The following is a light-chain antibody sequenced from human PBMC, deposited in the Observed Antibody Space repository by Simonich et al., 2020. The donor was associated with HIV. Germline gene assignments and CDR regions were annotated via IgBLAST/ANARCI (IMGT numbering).Light chain of an antibody. CDR1: QSVSSSY. CDR3: QQYNNWPPWT. V-gene: IGKV3D-15*01. J-gene: IGKJ1*01. Sequence: EIVMTQSPATLSVSPGERVTLSCRASQSVSSSYLTWYQHKPVQAPRLLIYGASSRATGIPERFSGSGSGTEFTLTISSMQSEDVAVYYCQQYNNWPPWTFGQGTKVEIK. CDR2: GAS.